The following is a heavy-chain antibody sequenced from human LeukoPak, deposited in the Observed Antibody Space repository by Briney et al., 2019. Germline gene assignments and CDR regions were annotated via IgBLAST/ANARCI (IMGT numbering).Heavy chain of an antibody. Sequence: GRSLRLSCAASGFTFSSNAIHWVRQAPGKGLEWVAEISYDGGNTYYADSVKGRFTISRDNSKNTLYLQMNSLRAEDTAVYYCAKEGTGIHFDYWGQGTLVSVSS. J-gene: IGHJ4*02. CDR1: GFTFSSNA. D-gene: IGHD1-1*01. V-gene: IGHV3-30-3*01. CDR2: ISYDGGNT. CDR3: AKEGTGIHFDY.